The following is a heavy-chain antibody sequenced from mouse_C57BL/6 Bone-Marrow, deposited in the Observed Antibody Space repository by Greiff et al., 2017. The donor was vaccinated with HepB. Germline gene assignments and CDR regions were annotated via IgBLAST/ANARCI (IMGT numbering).Heavy chain of an antibody. CDR2: INPSTGGT. V-gene: IGHV1-42*01. D-gene: IGHD2-5*01. J-gene: IGHJ1*03. CDR1: GYSFTGYY. Sequence: EVKLQQSGPELVKPGASVKISCKASGYSFTGYYMNWVKQSPEKSLEWIGEINPSTGGTTYNQKFKAKATLTVDKSSSTAYMQLKSLTSEDSAVYYCAREDYSNYWYFDVWGTGTTVTVSS. CDR3: AREDYSNYWYFDV.